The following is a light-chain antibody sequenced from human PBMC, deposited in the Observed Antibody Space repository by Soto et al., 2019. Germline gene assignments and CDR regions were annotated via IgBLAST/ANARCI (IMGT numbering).Light chain of an antibody. V-gene: IGKV3-15*01. Sequence: ERVMTQSPATLSVSPGERATLSCRASQTVDNRLAWYQHKPGQAPRLLIYDASTRATGIPARFSGSGSGTECTLTISSLQSEEFAIYYCHQYNNWPETLGQGTKVEIK. CDR3: HQYNNWPET. J-gene: IGKJ1*01. CDR1: QTVDNR. CDR2: DAS.